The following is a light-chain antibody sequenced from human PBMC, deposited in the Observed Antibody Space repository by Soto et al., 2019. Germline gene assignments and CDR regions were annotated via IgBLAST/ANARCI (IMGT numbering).Light chain of an antibody. CDR2: SND. CDR1: TSNIGSNA. V-gene: IGLV1-44*01. J-gene: IGLJ2*01. CDR3: TAWDDSLNGRL. Sequence: QAVVTQPPSASGTPGQRGTFSCSGSTSNIGSNAVNWYQQLPGTAPKLLIYSNDRRPSGVPDRFSGSKSGTSASLAISGLQSEDEADYYCTAWDDSLNGRLFGGGTKLTVL.